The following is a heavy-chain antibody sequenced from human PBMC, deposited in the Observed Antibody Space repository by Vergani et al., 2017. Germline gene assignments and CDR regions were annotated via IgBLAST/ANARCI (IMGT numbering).Heavy chain of an antibody. CDR1: GYSFTNYW. CDR2: IHPADSDT. CDR3: ARLYGRDSSGSKYFDY. V-gene: IGHV5-51*01. D-gene: IGHD3-22*01. Sequence: EVQLVQSGAEVKKPGEPLNISCQISGYSFTNYWIGWVPHMPGKGLECMGIIHPADSDTRYSPSFQGHVTISVDKSISTAYLQRSSLRASDSAMDYCARLYGRDSSGSKYFDYWGQGTLVTVSS. J-gene: IGHJ4*02.